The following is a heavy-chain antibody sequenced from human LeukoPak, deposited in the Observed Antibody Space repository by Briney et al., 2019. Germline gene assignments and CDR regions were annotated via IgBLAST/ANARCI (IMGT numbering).Heavy chain of an antibody. J-gene: IGHJ4*02. Sequence: GGSLRLSCAASGFTVSSNYMSWVRQAPGKGLEWVSVIYSGGSTYYADSVKGRFTISRDNSKNTLYLQMNSLRAEDTAVYYCARERDPYGSGRRLDYWGQGTLVTVSS. V-gene: IGHV3-66*01. CDR2: IYSGGST. CDR1: GFTVSSNY. D-gene: IGHD3-10*01. CDR3: ARERDPYGSGRRLDY.